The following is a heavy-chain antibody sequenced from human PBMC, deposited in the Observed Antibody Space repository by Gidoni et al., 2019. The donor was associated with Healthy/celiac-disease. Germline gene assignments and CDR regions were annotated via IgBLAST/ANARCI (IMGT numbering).Heavy chain of an antibody. D-gene: IGHD2-21*02. CDR3: ARVGGGDSDAFDI. Sequence: EVQLVESGGGLVKPGGSLRLSCAASGFTFSSYSMNWVRHAPGKGLEWVSSISSSSSYIYYADSVKGRFTISRDNAKNSLYLQMNSLRAEDTAVYYCARVGGGDSDAFDIWGQGTMVTVSS. CDR2: ISSSSSYI. CDR1: GFTFSSYS. V-gene: IGHV3-21*01. J-gene: IGHJ3*02.